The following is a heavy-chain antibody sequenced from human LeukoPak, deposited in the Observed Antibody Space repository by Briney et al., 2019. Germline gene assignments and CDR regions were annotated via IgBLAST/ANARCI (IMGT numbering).Heavy chain of an antibody. CDR2: LDPEDGEM. V-gene: IGHV1-24*01. D-gene: IGHD1-26*01. J-gene: IGHJ4*02. CDR1: GYTLTELS. Sequence: ASVKVSCKVSGYTLTELSLHWVRQAPGKGLEWMGGLDPEDGEMIYSQKFQGRVTMTEDTSTDIAYMEMSSLRSEDTAEYYCATGRTKWDLLNYWGQGTLVTVSS. CDR3: ATGRTKWDLLNY.